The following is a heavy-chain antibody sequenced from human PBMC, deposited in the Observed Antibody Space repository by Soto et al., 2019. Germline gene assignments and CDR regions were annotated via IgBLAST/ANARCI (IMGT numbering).Heavy chain of an antibody. CDR1: GLTFSKYW. V-gene: IGHV3-7*03. J-gene: IGHJ6*02. CDR2: IKHDGSEK. Sequence: EVQLVESGGGFVQPGGSLRLSCAASGLTFSKYWLTWVRQAPGKGREWVATIKHDGSEKSNLDSVEGRFTISRDNAKNSRSLQMNSLRVEDTAVYFCASVPGSPGYHGLDVWGQGTTVTVSS. CDR3: ASVPGSPGYHGLDV. D-gene: IGHD6-19*01.